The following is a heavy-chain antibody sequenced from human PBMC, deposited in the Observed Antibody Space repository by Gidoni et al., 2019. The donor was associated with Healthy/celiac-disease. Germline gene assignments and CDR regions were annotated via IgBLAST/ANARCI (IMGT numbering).Heavy chain of an antibody. CDR2: IYYRGST. J-gene: IGHJ4*02. D-gene: IGHD4-17*01. Sequence: PPGKGLEWIGYIYYRGSTYYNPSLKSRVTISVDTSKNQFSLKLSSVTAADTAVYYCARGGKDNYGYWGQGTLVTVSS. V-gene: IGHV4-30-4*01. CDR3: ARGGKDNYGY.